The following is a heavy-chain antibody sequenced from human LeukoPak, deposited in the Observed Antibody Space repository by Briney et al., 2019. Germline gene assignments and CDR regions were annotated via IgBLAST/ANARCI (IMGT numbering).Heavy chain of an antibody. J-gene: IGHJ4*02. CDR1: GFTFSSYS. V-gene: IGHV3-48*01. CDR3: AREWELLLFDY. Sequence: PGGSLRLSCAASGFTFSSYSMNWVRQAPGKGLEWVSYISSSSSTIYYADSVKGRFTISRDNAKNSLYLQMNSLRAEDTAVYYCAREWELLLFDYWGQGTLVTVSS. CDR2: ISSSSSTI. D-gene: IGHD1-26*01.